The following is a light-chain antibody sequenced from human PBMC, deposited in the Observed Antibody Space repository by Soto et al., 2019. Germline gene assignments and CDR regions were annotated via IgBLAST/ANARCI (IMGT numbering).Light chain of an antibody. V-gene: IGKV1-27*01. CDR2: AAS. CDR3: QKYSSAPFA. J-gene: IGKJ5*01. Sequence: DLQMTQSPSTLSASVGDRVTITCRASQSIGRFLAWYKHQPGKATKLLRYAASTLQSGVPYRVSGSGSGTDVTLTISSLQTEDVATYYCQKYSSAPFAFGQGTRLEIK. CDR1: QSIGRF.